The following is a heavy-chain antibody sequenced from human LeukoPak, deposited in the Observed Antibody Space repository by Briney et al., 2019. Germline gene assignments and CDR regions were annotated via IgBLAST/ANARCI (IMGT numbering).Heavy chain of an antibody. CDR1: GFTFSSYE. J-gene: IGHJ4*02. CDR2: ISRGGSPI. D-gene: IGHD5-18*01. Sequence: PGGSLRLSCAASGFTFSSYEMNWVRQAPGKGLEWVSSISRGGSPIFYADSVKGRFTISRDNSKNTLYLQMNSLRAEDTAVFYCASLGLDTAMAPSDYWGQGTLVTVSS. CDR3: ASLGLDTAMAPSDY. V-gene: IGHV3-48*03.